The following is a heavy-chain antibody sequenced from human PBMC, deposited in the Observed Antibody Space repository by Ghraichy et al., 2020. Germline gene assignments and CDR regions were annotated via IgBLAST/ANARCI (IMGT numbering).Heavy chain of an antibody. D-gene: IGHD1-14*01. J-gene: IGHJ3*02. V-gene: IGHV4-34*01. Sequence: SETLSLTCAVSGGSLSGYWGWIRQSPGEGLEWIGEIHHSGNTIYNPSLKSRVTISIDTSKNQFSLKLNSVTAADTAVYHCARHISAAFDIWGQGTVVSVSS. CDR1: GGSLSGY. CDR2: IHHSGNT. CDR3: ARHISAAFDI.